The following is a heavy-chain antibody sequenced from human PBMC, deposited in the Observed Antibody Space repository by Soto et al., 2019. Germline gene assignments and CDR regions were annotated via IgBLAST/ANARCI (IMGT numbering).Heavy chain of an antibody. V-gene: IGHV3-21*01. CDR3: ARDRGYDAHDYYYNAMDV. Sequence: PAGSLRLSCISSGFTFRTYTMNWVRQAPGKGLEWVSGIRGFSPYTFYAESVKGRFTISRDNAKNSLYLQMNSLRAEDTAVYYCARDRGYDAHDYYYNAMDVWGQGTTVTAP. J-gene: IGHJ6*02. D-gene: IGHD3-10*01. CDR2: IRGFSPYT. CDR1: GFTFRTYT.